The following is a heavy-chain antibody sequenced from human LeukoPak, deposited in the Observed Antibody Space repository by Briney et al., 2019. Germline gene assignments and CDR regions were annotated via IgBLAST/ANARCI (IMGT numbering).Heavy chain of an antibody. Sequence: SETLSLTCTVSGGSISSYYWNWIRQPPGKGLEWIGYISYSGTTNYNPSLKSRVTISVATSKNQFSRKLSSVTAADTAVYFCATYTIAAGGYYYYGMDVWGQGTTVTVSS. CDR1: GGSISSYY. D-gene: IGHD6-13*01. J-gene: IGHJ6*02. CDR3: ATYTIAAGGYYYYGMDV. CDR2: ISYSGTT. V-gene: IGHV4-59*08.